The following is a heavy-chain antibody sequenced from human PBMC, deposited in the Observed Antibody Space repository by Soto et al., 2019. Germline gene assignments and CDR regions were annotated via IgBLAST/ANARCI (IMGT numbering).Heavy chain of an antibody. CDR1: GYTFTTYD. J-gene: IGHJ4*02. Sequence: ASVKVSCKASGYTFTTYDINWVRQAPGQGLEWMGWINAYNANTNYAQKLQGRVTMTTDTSTSTAYMELRSLRSDDTAVYYCARAHLFDYWGQRTQVTVSS. CDR3: ARAHLFDY. CDR2: INAYNANT. V-gene: IGHV1-18*01.